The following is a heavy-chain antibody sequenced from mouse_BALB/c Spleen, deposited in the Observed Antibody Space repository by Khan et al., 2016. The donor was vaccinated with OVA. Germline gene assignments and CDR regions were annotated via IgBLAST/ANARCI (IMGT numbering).Heavy chain of an antibody. CDR3: ARTARIKY. D-gene: IGHD1-2*01. CDR2: ISYSGSN. J-gene: IGHJ2*01. V-gene: IGHV3-2*02. Sequence: EVKLLESGSGLVKPSQSLSLTCTVTGYSITSGYGWNWIRQFPGNKLEWMGYISYSGSNNYNPSPKSRISLTRDTSKNQFFLQLNSVTTEDTATYYCARTARIKYWGQGTTLTVSS. CDR1: GYSITSGYG.